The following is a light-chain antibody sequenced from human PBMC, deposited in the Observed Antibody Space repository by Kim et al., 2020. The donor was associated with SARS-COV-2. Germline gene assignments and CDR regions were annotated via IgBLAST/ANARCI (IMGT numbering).Light chain of an antibody. Sequence: ESVLTQSPGTLSLSPGERATLSCSASQSVGSNYLAWYQQKPGQAPRLLIYGASSRATGIPDGFSGSGSGTDLTLTISRLEPEDFAVYYCQQYGSSRGFTFGPGTKVDIK. CDR3: QQYGSSRGFT. J-gene: IGKJ3*01. V-gene: IGKV3-20*01. CDR1: QSVGSNY. CDR2: GAS.